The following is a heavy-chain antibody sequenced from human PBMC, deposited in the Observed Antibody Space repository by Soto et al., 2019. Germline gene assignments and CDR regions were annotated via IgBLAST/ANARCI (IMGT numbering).Heavy chain of an antibody. CDR2: INHSGST. Sequence: SETLSLTCAVYGGSFSGYYWSWIRQPPGKGLEWIGEINHSGSTNYNPSLKSRVTISVDTSKNQFSLKLSSVTAADTAVYYCARALVGAIDYWGQGTLVTVSS. CDR3: ARALVGAIDY. D-gene: IGHD1-26*01. CDR1: GGSFSGYY. J-gene: IGHJ4*02. V-gene: IGHV4-34*01.